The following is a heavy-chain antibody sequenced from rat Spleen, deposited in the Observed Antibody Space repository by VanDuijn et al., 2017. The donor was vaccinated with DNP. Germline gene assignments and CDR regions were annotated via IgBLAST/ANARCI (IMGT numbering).Heavy chain of an antibody. V-gene: IGHV2-27*01. D-gene: IGHD5-1*01. J-gene: IGHJ2*01. Sequence: VQLVESGGGLVQPGRSLKLSCAASGFTFSKYGMAWVRQPPGKGLEWMGRIQSGGRTDYNSALKSRLSISRDTSKSQVFLKMNSLQTGDTAMYFCAAMGADYWGQGVMVTVSS. CDR1: GFTFSKYG. CDR2: IQSGGRT. CDR3: AAMGADY.